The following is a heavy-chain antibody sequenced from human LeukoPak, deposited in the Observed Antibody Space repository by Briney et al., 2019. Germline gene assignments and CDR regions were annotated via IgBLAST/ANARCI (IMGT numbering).Heavy chain of an antibody. D-gene: IGHD3-3*01. CDR1: GYTFTSYG. V-gene: IGHV1-18*01. CDR2: ISAYNGNT. CDR3: ARATIYYDFWSGFDY. J-gene: IGHJ4*02. Sequence: RASVKVSCKASGYTFTSYGISWVRQAPGQGLEWMGWISAYNGNTNYAQKLQGRVTMTTDTSTSTAYMELRSLRSDDTAVYYCARATIYYDFWSGFDYWGQGTLVTVSS.